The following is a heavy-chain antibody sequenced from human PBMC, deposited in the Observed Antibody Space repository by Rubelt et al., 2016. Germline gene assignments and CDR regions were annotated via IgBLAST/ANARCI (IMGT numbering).Heavy chain of an antibody. CDR3: AKDYISGDGMWDIEY. CDR1: GYSIGSAYY. J-gene: IGHJ4*02. CDR2: IFYSGST. V-gene: IGHV4-38-2*02. Sequence: QVQLQQWGAGLVKPSETLSLTCTVSGYSIGSAYYCAWIRQSPGKGLEWIATIFYSGSTFYNPSLKSRLTISVDTSKNQFSLKLSSVTAADTAIYYCAKDYISGDGMWDIEYWGQGTSVTVSS. D-gene: IGHD2-15*01.